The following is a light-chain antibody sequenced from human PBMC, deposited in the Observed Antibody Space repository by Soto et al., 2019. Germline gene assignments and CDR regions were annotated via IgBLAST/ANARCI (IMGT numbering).Light chain of an antibody. J-gene: IGLJ1*01. CDR1: ALPKKY. CDR3: LSADSSGTYQGV. CDR2: KDS. Sequence: SSELTQPPSVSVSLGQMARITCSGEALPKKYAYWYQQKPGQFPVLVIYKDSERPSGIPERFSGSSSGTIVTLTISGVQAEDEADYYCLSADSSGTYQGVFGTGTKLTVL. V-gene: IGLV3-16*01.